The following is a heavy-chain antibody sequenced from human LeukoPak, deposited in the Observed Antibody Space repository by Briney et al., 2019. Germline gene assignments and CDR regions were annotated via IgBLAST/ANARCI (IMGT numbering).Heavy chain of an antibody. V-gene: IGHV4-30-4*01. CDR1: SGSISNSDYY. D-gene: IGHD3-10*01. Sequence: SETLSLTCTVSSGSISNSDYYWSWVRQPPGKGLEWIAYIYYSGSTSYNPSLKSRVTISVDTSKNQFSLKVNSVTAADTAVYYCARLITPTSGSNWFDPWGQGTLVTVSS. CDR2: IYYSGST. CDR3: ARLITPTSGSNWFDP. J-gene: IGHJ5*02.